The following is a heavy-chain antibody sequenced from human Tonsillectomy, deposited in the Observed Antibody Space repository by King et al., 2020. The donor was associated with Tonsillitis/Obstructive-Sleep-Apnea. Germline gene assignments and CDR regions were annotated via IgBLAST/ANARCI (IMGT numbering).Heavy chain of an antibody. CDR2: ISYDGSNK. D-gene: IGHD3-16*01. V-gene: IGHV3-30*18. J-gene: IGHJ4*02. CDR1: GFTFSSYG. CDR3: AKGGEAFDY. Sequence: VQLVESGGGEVQPGRSLRLSCAVSGFTFSSYGMHWVRQAPGKGLEWVAVISYDGSNKYYADSVKGRFTISRDNSKNTLYLQMNSLRAEDPAVYYCAKGGEAFDYWGQGTLVTVSS.